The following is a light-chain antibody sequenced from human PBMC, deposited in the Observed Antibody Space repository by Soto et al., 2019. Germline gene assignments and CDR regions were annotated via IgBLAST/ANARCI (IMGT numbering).Light chain of an antibody. CDR3: SSYAGSNNLV. V-gene: IGLV2-8*01. CDR1: GSDVGAYNY. J-gene: IGLJ2*01. CDR2: DVS. Sequence: QSALTQPPSASGSPGQSVTISCTGAGSDVGAYNYVSWYQHHPGKAPKLIIYDVSKRPSGVPDRFSGSKSGNTASLTVSGLQAEDEADYYCSSYAGSNNLVFSGGTKLTVL.